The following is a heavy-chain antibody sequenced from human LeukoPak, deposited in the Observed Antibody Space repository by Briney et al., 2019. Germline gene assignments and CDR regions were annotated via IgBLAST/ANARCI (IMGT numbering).Heavy chain of an antibody. D-gene: IGHD6-19*01. CDR1: GFTFSKYW. Sequence: GGSLRLSCAASGFTFSKYWMLWVRQAPGKGLESVSRINTDGTVTTYADSVKGRFTVSRDNADNTMYLQMNSVRDEGTAVYYCATEQWLAPPPDSWGQGTPVTVSS. CDR3: ATEQWLAPPPDS. CDR2: INTDGTVT. J-gene: IGHJ4*02. V-gene: IGHV3-74*01.